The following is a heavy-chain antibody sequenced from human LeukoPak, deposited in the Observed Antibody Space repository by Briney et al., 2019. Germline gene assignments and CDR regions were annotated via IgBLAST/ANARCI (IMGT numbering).Heavy chain of an antibody. CDR1: GGSISSSSYY. CDR2: IYYSGST. D-gene: IGHD5-18*01. CDR3: ARDFDTAMVTPYFDY. Sequence: SETLSLTCTVSGGSISSSSYYWGWIRRPPGKGLEWIGSIYYSGSTYYNPSLKSRVTISVDTSKNQFSLKLSSVTAADTAVYYCARDFDTAMVTPYFDYWGQGTLVTVSS. J-gene: IGHJ4*02. V-gene: IGHV4-39*07.